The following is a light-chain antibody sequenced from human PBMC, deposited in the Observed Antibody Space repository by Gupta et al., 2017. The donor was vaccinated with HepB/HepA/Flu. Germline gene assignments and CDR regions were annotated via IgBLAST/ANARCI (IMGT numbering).Light chain of an antibody. V-gene: IGKV1D-8*02. CDR2: AAS. CDR1: QGISSY. J-gene: IGKJ1*01. CDR3: QHEDSFPRT. Sequence: AIWMPQSPSLLPASTGDRVTISCRVSQGISSYLAWYQQKPGKAPELLIYAASTLQSGVPSRFSGSGSGIEFTLTISCLQSEDFATYYCQHEDSFPRTFGQGTKVEIK.